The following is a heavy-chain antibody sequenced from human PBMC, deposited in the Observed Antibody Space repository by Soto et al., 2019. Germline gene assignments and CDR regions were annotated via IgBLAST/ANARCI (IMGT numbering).Heavy chain of an antibody. CDR1: GGSISSGGYY. V-gene: IGHV4-31*03. D-gene: IGHD3-22*01. J-gene: IGHJ4*02. CDR3: LLGSGWKDFDY. CDR2: IYYSGST. Sequence: SETLSLTCTVSGGSISSGGYYWSWIRQHPGKGLEWIGYIYYSGSTYYNPSLKSRVTISVDTSKNQFSLKLSSVTAADTAVYYCLLGSGWKDFDYWGQGTLVTVSS.